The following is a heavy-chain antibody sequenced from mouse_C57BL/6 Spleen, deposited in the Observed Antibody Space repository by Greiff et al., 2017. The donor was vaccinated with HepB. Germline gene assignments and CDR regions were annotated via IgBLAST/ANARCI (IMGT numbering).Heavy chain of an antibody. D-gene: IGHD2-3*01. CDR2: IYPGDGDT. CDR3: ARFYDCYYNYYAMDY. CDR1: GYAFSSSW. V-gene: IGHV1-82*01. Sequence: QVQLKESGPELVKPGASVKISCKASGYAFSSSWMNWVKQRPGKGLEWIGRIYPGDGDTNYNGKFKGKATLTADKSSSTAYMQLSSLTSEDSAVYFCARFYDCYYNYYAMDYWGQGTSVTVSS. J-gene: IGHJ4*01.